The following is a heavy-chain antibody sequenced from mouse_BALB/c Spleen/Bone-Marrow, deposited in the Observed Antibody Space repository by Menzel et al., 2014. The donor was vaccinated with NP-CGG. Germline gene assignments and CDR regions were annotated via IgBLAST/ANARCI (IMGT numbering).Heavy chain of an antibody. CDR2: ISGGTSTI. CDR1: GFTFRSFG. J-gene: IGHJ2*01. V-gene: IGHV5-17*02. Sequence: EVKLMESGGGLVQPGGSRKLSCAASGFTFRSFGMHWARQAPEKGLEWVAYISGGTSTIYYADTVKGRVTISRDNPNNTLFLQMTSLRSEDTAMYYCVRGGYYVPSYFDSWGQGTTLTVSS. D-gene: IGHD2-3*01. CDR3: VRGGYYVPSYFDS.